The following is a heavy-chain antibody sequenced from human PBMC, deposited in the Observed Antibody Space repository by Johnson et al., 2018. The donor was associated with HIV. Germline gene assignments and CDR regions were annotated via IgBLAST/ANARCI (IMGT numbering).Heavy chain of an antibody. CDR1: GIAFSTNW. D-gene: IGHD3-3*01. CDR3: AREQFLESDAFDI. V-gene: IGHV3-74*01. Sequence: VQLVESGGDLVQPGGSLRLSCVGSGIAFSTNWMHWVRQAPGKGLEWVAGIGSNGLTIGYVDSVKGRFTISRDNAKNSLYLQMNSLRAEDTAVYYCAREQFLESDAFDIWGQGTMVTVSS. CDR2: IGSNGLTI. J-gene: IGHJ3*02.